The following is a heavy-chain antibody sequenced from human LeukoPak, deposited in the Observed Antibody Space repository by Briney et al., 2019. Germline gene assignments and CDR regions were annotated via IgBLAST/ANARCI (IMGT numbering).Heavy chain of an antibody. J-gene: IGHJ4*02. Sequence: PGGSLRLSCAASGFTFSDYYMSWIRQAPGKGLEWVSYISSSSSYTNYADSVKGRFTISRDNAKNSLYLQVNSLRAEDTAVYYCARDRMELLGGMNYYDSSGYYHDYWGQGTLVTVSS. CDR3: ARDRMELLGGMNYYDSSGYYHDY. D-gene: IGHD3-22*01. V-gene: IGHV3-11*06. CDR1: GFTFSDYY. CDR2: ISSSSSYT.